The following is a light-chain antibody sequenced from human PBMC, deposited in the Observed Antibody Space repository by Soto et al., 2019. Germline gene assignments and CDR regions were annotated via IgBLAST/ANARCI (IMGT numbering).Light chain of an antibody. Sequence: EIVLTQSPGTLSLSPGERATLSCRASQSVSSNYLAWYQQKPGQAPRLLIYGASSRATGIPDRFSGSGSGTDFTLTIRRLEPEDFAVYYGQQYGSSPPYTFGQGTKLEIK. J-gene: IGKJ2*01. V-gene: IGKV3-20*01. CDR3: QQYGSSPPYT. CDR1: QSVSSNY. CDR2: GAS.